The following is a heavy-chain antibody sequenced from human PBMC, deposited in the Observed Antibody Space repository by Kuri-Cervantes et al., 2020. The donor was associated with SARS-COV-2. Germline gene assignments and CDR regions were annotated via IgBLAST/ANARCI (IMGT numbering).Heavy chain of an antibody. V-gene: IGHV4-34*01. D-gene: IGHD2-2*01. CDR3: ARARIYCSSTSCRPMAFDI. J-gene: IGHJ3*02. CDR2: INHSGST. Sequence: SQTLSLTCAVYGGSFSGYYWSWIRQPPGKGLEWIGEINHSGSTNYNPSLKSRVTISVDTSKNQFSLKLSSVTAPDTAVYYCARARIYCSSTSCRPMAFDIWGQGTMVTVSS. CDR1: GGSFSGYY.